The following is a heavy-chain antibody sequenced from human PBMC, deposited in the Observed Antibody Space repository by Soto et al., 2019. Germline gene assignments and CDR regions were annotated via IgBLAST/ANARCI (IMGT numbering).Heavy chain of an antibody. CDR2: ISGSGDST. CDR3: AKERDNGADRYYFDD. CDR1: GFTFSSYA. Sequence: EVQLLESGGILVHPGGSLRLSCAASGFTFSSYAMTWVRQAPGKGLEWVSAISGSGDSTYYADSVKGRFSISRDQSKNTLYLQMHSLRVEDTAVYFCAKERDNGADRYYFDDWGQGTLVTASS. D-gene: IGHD2-8*01. V-gene: IGHV3-23*01. J-gene: IGHJ4*02.